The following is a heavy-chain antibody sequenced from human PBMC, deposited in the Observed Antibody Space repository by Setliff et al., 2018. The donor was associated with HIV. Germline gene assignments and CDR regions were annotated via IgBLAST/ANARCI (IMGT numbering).Heavy chain of an antibody. J-gene: IGHJ4*02. CDR2: LSGSGTST. V-gene: IGHV3-23*01. Sequence: CAASGFTFSSHAMTWVRQAPGKGLEWVSSLSGSGTSTYYADSVKGRFTISRDNSKNTLYLQMNSLRVEDTALYYCARLRYSSGYFIDYWGQGTLVTVSS. D-gene: IGHD6-19*01. CDR3: ARLRYSSGYFIDY. CDR1: GFTFSSHA.